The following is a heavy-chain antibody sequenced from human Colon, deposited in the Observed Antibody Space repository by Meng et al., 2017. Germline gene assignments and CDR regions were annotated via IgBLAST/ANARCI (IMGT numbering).Heavy chain of an antibody. D-gene: IGHD1-14*01. CDR1: GGSSSTNY. J-gene: IGHJ4*02. CDR3: ARGQDHAKTGY. Sequence: QVQLQQWGAGLLKPSETLSLTCAVYGGSSSTNYCSWIRQPPGKGLEWIGEVTQTEGTNYNPSLESRVTISVDMSKNQFSLKLSSVTAADTAVYFCARGQDHAKTGYWGQGTLVTVSS. V-gene: IGHV4-34*02. CDR2: VTQTEGT.